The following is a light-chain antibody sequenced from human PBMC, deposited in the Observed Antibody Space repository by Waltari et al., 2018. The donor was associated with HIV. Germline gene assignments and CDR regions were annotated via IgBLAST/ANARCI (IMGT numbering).Light chain of an antibody. V-gene: IGKV2-30*01. J-gene: IGKJ2*01. Sequence: DIVMTQSPLSLPVALGQPASISCRSRQSLVYSDGNTYVNWIQQRPGQSPRRLIYKISARDSGVPDRFSGSGSGSDFTLKISRVEAEDVGVYYCMQGSYWPYTFGQGTKLEIK. CDR2: KIS. CDR1: QSLVYSDGNTY. CDR3: MQGSYWPYT.